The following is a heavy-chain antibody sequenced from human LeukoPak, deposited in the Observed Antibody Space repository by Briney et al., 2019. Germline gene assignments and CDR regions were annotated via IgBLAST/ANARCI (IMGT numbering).Heavy chain of an antibody. CDR3: ARDSPGTTASDY. V-gene: IGHV3-21*01. Sequence: GGSLRLSCAASGFTFDTYRMNWVRQAPGKGLEWVSSISASGSYVYYADSLKGRFTISRDNAKNSLYLQMNSLRAEDTAVYYCARDSPGTTASDYWGQGTLVTVSS. CDR1: GFTFDTYR. J-gene: IGHJ4*02. D-gene: IGHD1-1*01. CDR2: ISASGSYV.